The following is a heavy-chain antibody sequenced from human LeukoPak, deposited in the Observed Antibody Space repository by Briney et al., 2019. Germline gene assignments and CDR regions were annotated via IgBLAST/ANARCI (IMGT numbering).Heavy chain of an antibody. V-gene: IGHV5-51*01. CDR1: GSSFTSYW. J-gene: IGHJ6*04. Sequence: GSALKISCKGAGSSFTSYWIGWGRQLPGKGLEWRGIIYPGDSDTRYSPSFQGQVTISADKSISTAYLQWSSLKAADTAMYYCARRGTEKYYYYGMDVWGKGTTVTVSS. D-gene: IGHD3-16*01. CDR3: ARRGTEKYYYYGMDV. CDR2: IYPGDSDT.